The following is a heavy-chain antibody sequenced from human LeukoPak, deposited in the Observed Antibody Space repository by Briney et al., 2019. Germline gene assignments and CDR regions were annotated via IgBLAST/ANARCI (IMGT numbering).Heavy chain of an antibody. CDR1: GYTFTDYY. CDR3: ARARDYVWGSYRSNWFDP. CDR2: INPHSGGS. V-gene: IGHV1-2*02. J-gene: IGHJ5*02. Sequence: ASVKVSCKASGYTFTDYYIHWVRQAPGLGLEWMGWINPHSGGSSYAQTFQGRVTMTRDTSISTAYMELSRLRSDDTAVYYCARARDYVWGSYRSNWFDPWGQGTLVTVSS. D-gene: IGHD3-16*02.